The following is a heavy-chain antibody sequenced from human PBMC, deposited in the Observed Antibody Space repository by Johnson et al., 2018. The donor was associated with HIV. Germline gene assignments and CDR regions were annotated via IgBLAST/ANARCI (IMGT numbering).Heavy chain of an antibody. CDR1: GFTFSRYD. D-gene: IGHD2-2*01. V-gene: IGHV3-30-3*01. CDR3: ARDHRIGYADAFEI. Sequence: QMLLVESGGGVVQPGRSLRLSCAASGFTFSRYDMHWVRQAPGKGLEWGAIISYDGSNKYYAYSVKGRFTISRDNSKNTLYLQMNSLRENDRAVYYCARDHRIGYADAFEIWGHGTMVTVSS. CDR2: ISYDGSNK. J-gene: IGHJ3*02.